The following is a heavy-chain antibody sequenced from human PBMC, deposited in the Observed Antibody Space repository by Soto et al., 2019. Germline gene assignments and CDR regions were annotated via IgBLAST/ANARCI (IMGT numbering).Heavy chain of an antibody. CDR3: AGAARDRVYYGMDV. D-gene: IGHD6-6*01. CDR2: ISYDGSNK. Sequence: GGSLRLSCAASGFTFSSYAMHWVRQAPGKGLEWVAVISYDGSNKYYADSVKGRFTISRDNSKNTLYLQMNSLGAEDTAVYYSAGAARDRVYYGMDVWGQGTTVTVSS. V-gene: IGHV3-30-3*01. J-gene: IGHJ6*02. CDR1: GFTFSSYA.